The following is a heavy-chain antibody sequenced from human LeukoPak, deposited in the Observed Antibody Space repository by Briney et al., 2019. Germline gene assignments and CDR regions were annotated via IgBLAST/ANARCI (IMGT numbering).Heavy chain of an antibody. Sequence: PGGSLRLSCAASGFTFSSYAMHWVRQAPGKGLEWVAVISYDGSNKYYADSVKGRFTISRDNSKNTLYLQMNSLRAGDTAVYYCARRYSSDYWGQGTLVTVSS. CDR2: ISYDGSNK. D-gene: IGHD6-13*01. CDR3: ARRYSSDY. CDR1: GFTFSSYA. J-gene: IGHJ4*02. V-gene: IGHV3-30-3*01.